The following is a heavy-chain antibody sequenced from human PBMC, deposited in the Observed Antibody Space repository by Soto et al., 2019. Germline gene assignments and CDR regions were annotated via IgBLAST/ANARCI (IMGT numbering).Heavy chain of an antibody. J-gene: IGHJ6*03. CDR3: ARGVSTNLYYYYYYMDV. CDR2: IYYSGST. CDR1: GGSISSYY. D-gene: IGHD3-22*01. V-gene: IGHV4-59*01. Sequence: SETLSLTCTVSGGSISSYYWSWIRRPPGKGLEWIGYIYYSGSTNYNPSLKSRVTISVDTSKNQFSLKLSSVTAADTAVYYCARGVSTNLYYYYYYMDVWGKGTTVTVSS.